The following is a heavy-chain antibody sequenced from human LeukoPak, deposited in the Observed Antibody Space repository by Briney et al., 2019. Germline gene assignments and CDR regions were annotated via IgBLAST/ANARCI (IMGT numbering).Heavy chain of an antibody. CDR1: GFTVSDYY. CDR3: ARDRGLRFYYYYGMDV. J-gene: IGHJ6*02. CDR2: ISSSGSTI. Sequence: GRSLRLSCAASGFTVSDYYMSWIRQAPGKGLEWVSYISSSGSTIYYADSVKGRFTISRDNAKNSLYLQMNSLRAEDTAVYYCARDRGLRFYYYYGMDVWGQGTTVTVSS. D-gene: IGHD3-10*01. V-gene: IGHV3-11*01.